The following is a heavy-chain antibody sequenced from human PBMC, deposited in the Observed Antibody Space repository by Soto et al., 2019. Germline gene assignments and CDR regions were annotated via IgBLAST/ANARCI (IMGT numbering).Heavy chain of an antibody. J-gene: IGHJ6*03. CDR1: GGSISSYY. CDR2: IYYSGST. Sequence: SETLSLTCTVSGGSISSYYWSWIRQPPGKGLEWIGYIYYSGSTNYNPSLKSRVTISVDTSKNQFSLKLSLVTAADTAVYYCARARYYDFWSGYPYYYYYMDVWGKGTTVTVSS. D-gene: IGHD3-3*01. CDR3: ARARYYDFWSGYPYYYYYMDV. V-gene: IGHV4-59*01.